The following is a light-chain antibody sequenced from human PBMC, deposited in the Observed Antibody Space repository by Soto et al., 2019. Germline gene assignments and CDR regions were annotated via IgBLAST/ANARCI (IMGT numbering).Light chain of an antibody. J-gene: IGKJ4*01. CDR1: QSVSSY. CDR2: DAS. V-gene: IGKV3-11*01. Sequence: EIVLTQSPATLSLSPGERATLSCRASQSVSSYLAWYQQKPGQAPRLLIYDASNRATGIPARFSGSGSGTDFTLTISSLEPEDFAVYYCQQHSNWPLTLGGGTKVEIK. CDR3: QQHSNWPLT.